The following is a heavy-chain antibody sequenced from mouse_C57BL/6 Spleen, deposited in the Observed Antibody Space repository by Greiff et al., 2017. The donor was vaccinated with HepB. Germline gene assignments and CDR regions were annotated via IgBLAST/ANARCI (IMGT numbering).Heavy chain of an antibody. J-gene: IGHJ3*01. CDR2: ISYDGSN. CDR1: GYSITSGYY. CDR3: ARGGNEAWFAY. Sequence: EVKLQESGPGLVKPSQSLSLTCSVTGYSITSGYYWNWIRQCPGNKLEWMGYISYDGSNNYNPTLKNRISITRDTSKNQFFLKLNSVTTEDTATYYCARGGNEAWFAYWGQGTLVTVSA. V-gene: IGHV3-6*01.